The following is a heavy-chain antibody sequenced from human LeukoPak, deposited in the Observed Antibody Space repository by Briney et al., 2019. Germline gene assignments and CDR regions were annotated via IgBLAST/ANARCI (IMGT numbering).Heavy chain of an antibody. CDR2: MNPNSGNT. V-gene: IGHV1-8*02. CDR3: ARGLRVAAAV. Sequence: ASVKVSCKASGYTFTSYDINWVRQATGQGLEWMGWMNPNSGNTGYAQKLQGRVTMTTDTSTSTAYMELRSLRSDDTAVYYCARGLRVAAAVWGQGTLVTVSS. CDR1: GYTFTSYD. J-gene: IGHJ4*02. D-gene: IGHD6-13*01.